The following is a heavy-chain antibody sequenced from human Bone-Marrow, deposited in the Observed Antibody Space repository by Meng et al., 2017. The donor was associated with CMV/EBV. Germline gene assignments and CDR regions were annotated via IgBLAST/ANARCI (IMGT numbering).Heavy chain of an antibody. CDR1: GFTFSSYA. J-gene: IGHJ4*02. CDR2: ISYDGSNK. D-gene: IGHD6-19*01. V-gene: IGHV3-30*04. CDR3: ARSSGWYLGAMFLFDY. Sequence: GESLKISCAASGFTFSSYAMHWVRQAPGKGLEWVAVISYDGSNKYYADSVKGRFTISRDNSKNTLYLQMNSLRAEDTAVYYCARSSGWYLGAMFLFDYWGQGHLVNVSS.